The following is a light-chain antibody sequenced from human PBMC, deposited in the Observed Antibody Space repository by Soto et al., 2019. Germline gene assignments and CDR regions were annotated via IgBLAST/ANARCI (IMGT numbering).Light chain of an antibody. CDR2: AAS. CDR1: HGIRND. V-gene: IGKV1-17*01. Sequence: EIKMTQSPSSLSASVGARVPLTCRASHGIRNDLAWFQQKPGKAPKRMIYAASNLQSGVPSRFSGSGSGTDCTLTISSLQPEDVATYFCLQHNNYPPTFGQGTKVDIK. CDR3: LQHNNYPPT. J-gene: IGKJ1*01.